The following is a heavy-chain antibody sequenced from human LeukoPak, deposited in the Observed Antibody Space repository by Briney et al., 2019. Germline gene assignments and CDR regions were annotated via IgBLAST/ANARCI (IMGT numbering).Heavy chain of an antibody. CDR1: GGSISSGGYY. J-gene: IGHJ6*03. Sequence: PSETLSLTCTVSGGSISSGGYYWSWIRQHPGKGLEWIGYIYYSGSTYYNPSLKSRVTISVDTSKNQFSLKLSSVTAADTAVYYCASRMYDFWSGYKGNYYYMDVWGKGTTVTVSS. V-gene: IGHV4-31*03. CDR2: IYYSGST. CDR3: ASRMYDFWSGYKGNYYYMDV. D-gene: IGHD3-3*01.